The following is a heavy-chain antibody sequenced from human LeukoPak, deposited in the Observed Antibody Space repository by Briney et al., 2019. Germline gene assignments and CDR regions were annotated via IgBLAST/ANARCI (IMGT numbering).Heavy chain of an antibody. Sequence: SETLSLTCAVYGGSFSGYYWSWIPQPPGKGLEWIGEINHSGSTNYNPSLKSRVTISVDTSKNQFSLKLSSVTAADTAVYYCARGLVGGGSYRYWGQGTLVTVSS. CDR1: GGSFSGYY. CDR2: INHSGST. D-gene: IGHD1-26*01. J-gene: IGHJ4*02. V-gene: IGHV4-34*01. CDR3: ARGLVGGGSYRY.